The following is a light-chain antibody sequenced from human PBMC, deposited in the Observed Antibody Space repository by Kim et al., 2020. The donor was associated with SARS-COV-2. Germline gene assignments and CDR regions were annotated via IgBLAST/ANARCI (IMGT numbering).Light chain of an antibody. CDR3: QQYNSYSGT. V-gene: IGKV1-5*03. Sequence: ASVGDRVTITCRASQSTSSWLAWYQQKPGKAPKLLIYKASSLESGVPSRFSGSGSGTEFTLTISSLQPDDFATYYCQQYNSYSGTFGQGTKVEIK. J-gene: IGKJ1*01. CDR1: QSTSSW. CDR2: KAS.